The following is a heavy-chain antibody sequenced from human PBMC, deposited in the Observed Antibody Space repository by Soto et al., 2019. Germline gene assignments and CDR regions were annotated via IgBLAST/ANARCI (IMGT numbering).Heavy chain of an antibody. CDR2: IIPIFGTA. D-gene: IGHD6-19*01. V-gene: IGHV1-69*13. Sequence: SVKVSCKASGGTFSSYAISWVRQAPGQGLEWMGGIIPIFGTANYAQKFQGRVTITADESTSTAYMELSSLRSEDTAVYYCATSSDWSPLLDYWGQGTLVTVSS. CDR3: ATSSDWSPLLDY. J-gene: IGHJ4*02. CDR1: GGTFSSYA.